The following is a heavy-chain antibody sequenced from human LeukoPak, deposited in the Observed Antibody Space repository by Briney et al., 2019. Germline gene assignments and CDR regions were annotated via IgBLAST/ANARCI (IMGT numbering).Heavy chain of an antibody. J-gene: IGHJ4*02. CDR2: ISYDGSNK. CDR3: ARDPDGYNYSPELDY. CDR1: GFTLSSYA. Sequence: GRSLRLPCAASGFTLSSYAMHWVRQAPGKGLEWVAVISYDGSNKYYAASVKGRFTISRDNSKNTLYLQMNSLRAEDTAVYYCARDPDGYNYSPELDYWGQGTLVTVSS. D-gene: IGHD5-24*01. V-gene: IGHV3-30*01.